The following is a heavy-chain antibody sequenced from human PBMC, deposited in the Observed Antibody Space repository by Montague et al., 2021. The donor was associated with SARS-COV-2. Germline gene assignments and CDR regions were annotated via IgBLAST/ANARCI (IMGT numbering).Heavy chain of an antibody. D-gene: IGHD3-3*01. CDR3: ARDPWRITIFGVVTRYGMDV. Sequence: SETLSLTCIVSGGSVSSGSYYWSWIRQPPGKGLEWLGDIYYSGSTNYXXXLKSRVTISVDTSKNQFSLKLSSVTAADTAVYYCARDPWRITIFGVVTRYGMDVWGQGTTVTVSS. CDR2: IYYSGST. CDR1: GGSVSSGSYY. V-gene: IGHV4-61*01. J-gene: IGHJ6*02.